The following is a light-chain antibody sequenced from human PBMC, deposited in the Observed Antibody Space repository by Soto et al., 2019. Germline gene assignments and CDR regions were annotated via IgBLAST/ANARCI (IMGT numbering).Light chain of an antibody. Sequence: EFVLTHSPGTLSLSPWEIATLSCRASQSVSSNYLAWYQQRPGQAPRLLIYAASIRATGIPDRISGSGSGTEFTLTISNLQSEDFAVYFCQQYHNWPPITFGQGTRLEIK. CDR3: QQYHNWPPIT. CDR2: AAS. J-gene: IGKJ5*01. CDR1: QSVSSNY. V-gene: IGKV3-20*01.